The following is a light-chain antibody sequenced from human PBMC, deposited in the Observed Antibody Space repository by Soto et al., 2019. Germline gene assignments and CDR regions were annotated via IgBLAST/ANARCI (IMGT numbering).Light chain of an antibody. CDR1: QSLNSYY. Sequence: EIVLTQSPATLSLSPGERATLSCRASQSLNSYYLGWYQQKPGQAPRLLIYASSNRATGIPDRFSGSGSGTDFTLTISRLDPEDFAVYYWQQYDSSPRTFGQGTKVEVK. J-gene: IGKJ1*01. CDR3: QQYDSSPRT. V-gene: IGKV3-20*01. CDR2: ASS.